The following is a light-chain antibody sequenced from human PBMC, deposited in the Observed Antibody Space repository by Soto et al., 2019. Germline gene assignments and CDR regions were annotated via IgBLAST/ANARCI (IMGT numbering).Light chain of an antibody. CDR2: GAS. CDR1: QSIGNY. CDR3: QKYNNWPPEYT. V-gene: IGKV3-15*01. Sequence: EIVMTQSPGTLSVSPGERATLSCRASQSIGNYLAWYQQKPGQTPRLLISGASSRAAGVPVRFSATGSGTEFTLTLSSLQPEDFAVYYCQKYNNWPPEYTFGQGTKLEIK. J-gene: IGKJ2*01.